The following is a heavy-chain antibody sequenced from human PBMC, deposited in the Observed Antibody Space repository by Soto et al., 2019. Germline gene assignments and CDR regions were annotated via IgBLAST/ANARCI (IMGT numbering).Heavy chain of an antibody. CDR3: ATALGCRSTSCTLDY. V-gene: IGHV1-69*01. CDR1: GGTFGSYA. CDR2: IIPVYGAA. D-gene: IGHD2-2*01. J-gene: IGHJ4*02. Sequence: QVQLVQSGAEVKKPGSSVKVSCKASGGTFGSYAFSWVRQAPGQGLEWMGGIIPVYGAAHYAQKFQGRVKITADESTSTAYMELSSLSSQDTAVYYCATALGCRSTSCTLDYWGQGTRVIVSS.